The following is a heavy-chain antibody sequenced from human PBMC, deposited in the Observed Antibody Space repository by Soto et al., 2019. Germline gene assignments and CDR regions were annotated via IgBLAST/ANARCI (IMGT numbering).Heavy chain of an antibody. V-gene: IGHV4-59*01. CDR2: IFSNGRT. Sequence: ETLSLTCTASGGSINNNYWSWIRQPPGRGLEWIGYIFSNGRTNYNPSLESRVTISVDTSKNQLSLKLRSVTAADTAVYYCARGGDNSPWYYSLWGQGTLVTVSS. J-gene: IGHJ4*02. CDR3: ARGGDNSPWYYSL. CDR1: GGSINNNY. D-gene: IGHD3-10*01.